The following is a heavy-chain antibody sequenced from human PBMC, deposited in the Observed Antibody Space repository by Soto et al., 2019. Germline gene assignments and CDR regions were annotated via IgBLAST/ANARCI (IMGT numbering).Heavy chain of an antibody. J-gene: IGHJ4*01. CDR3: ARGLGRSHTSRWHKSLDY. Sequence: SVKVSCKASGGTFSSYAISWVRQAPGQGLEWMGGIIPIFGTANYAQKFQGRVTITADESTSTAYMELSSLRSEDTAVYYCARGLGRSHTSRWHKSLDYCDNGPLGTLST. D-gene: IGHD6-13*01. CDR2: IIPIFGTA. V-gene: IGHV1-69*13. CDR1: GGTFSSYA.